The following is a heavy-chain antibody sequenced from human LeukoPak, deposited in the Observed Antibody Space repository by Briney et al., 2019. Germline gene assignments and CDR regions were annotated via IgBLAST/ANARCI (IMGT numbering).Heavy chain of an antibody. J-gene: IGHJ6*02. CDR3: ARDRSVAVGGEGHYFYGMDV. CDR1: GGPISGYH. CDR2: IYYSGTT. Sequence: SETLSLTCTVSGGPISGYHWSWIRQPPGRDLEWLGYIYYSGTTNYNPSLKGRVTISVDTSKNQFSLTLRSVTAADTAVYYCARDRSVAVGGEGHYFYGMDVWGQGTTVAVSS. V-gene: IGHV4-59*01. D-gene: IGHD6-19*01.